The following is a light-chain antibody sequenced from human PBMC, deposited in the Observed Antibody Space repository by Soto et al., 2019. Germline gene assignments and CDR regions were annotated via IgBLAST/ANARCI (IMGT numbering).Light chain of an antibody. J-gene: IGLJ3*02. CDR2: EVR. CDR1: SSDIGAYKY. CDR3: LSYTITSILV. V-gene: IGLV2-14*01. Sequence: QSALTQPASVSGSPGQSITISCTGTSSDIGAYKYVSWYQQYPGKAPKLIIYEVRNRPSGVSHRFSGSKSGNTASLTISGLQTEDEADYYCLSYTITSILVFGGGTKVTVL.